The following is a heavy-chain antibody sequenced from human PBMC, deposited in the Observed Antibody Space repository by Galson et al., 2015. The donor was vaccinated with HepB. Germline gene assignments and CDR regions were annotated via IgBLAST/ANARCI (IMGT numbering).Heavy chain of an antibody. J-gene: IGHJ6*02. D-gene: IGHD2-2*02. CDR3: AADGPDIVVVPGTISYYYYGMDV. CDR1: GGTFSSSA. V-gene: IGHV1-58*01. Sequence: SVKVSCKASGGTFSSSAVQWVRQARGQRLEWLGWIVVGSGNTNYAQKFQERVSLTRDMSTSTVYMELSSLRSEDTAVYYCAADGPDIVVVPGTISYYYYGMDVWGQGTTVTVSS. CDR2: IVVGSGNT.